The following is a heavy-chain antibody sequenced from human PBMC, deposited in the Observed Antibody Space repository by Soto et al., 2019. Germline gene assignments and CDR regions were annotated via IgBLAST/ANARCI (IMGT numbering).Heavy chain of an antibody. CDR1: GYTFTSYA. J-gene: IGHJ4*02. CDR3: ARPDYDYVWGSYPVLTY. V-gene: IGHV1-3*01. CDR2: INAGNGNT. Sequence: QVQLVQSGAEVKKPGASVKVSCEASGYTFTSYAMHWVCQAPGQRLEWMGWINAGNGNTKYSQKFQGRVTITRDTSASTAYMELSSLRSEDTAVYYCARPDYDYVWGSYPVLTYWGQGTLVTVSS. D-gene: IGHD3-16*02.